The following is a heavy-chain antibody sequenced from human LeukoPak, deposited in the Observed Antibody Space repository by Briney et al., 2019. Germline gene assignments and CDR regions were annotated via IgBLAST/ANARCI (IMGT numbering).Heavy chain of an antibody. J-gene: IGHJ4*02. CDR3: AKRAGGTPDY. V-gene: IGHV3-23*01. CDR2: IGGDGHST. Sequence: GGSLRLSCAASGFSFSTYAMTWVRQGPGKGLEWVSAIGGDGHSTDYADSVKGRFTISRDNSKNTLYLQMNSLRAEDTALYYCAKRAGGTPDYWGLGTLVTVSS. CDR1: GFSFSTYA. D-gene: IGHD1-26*01.